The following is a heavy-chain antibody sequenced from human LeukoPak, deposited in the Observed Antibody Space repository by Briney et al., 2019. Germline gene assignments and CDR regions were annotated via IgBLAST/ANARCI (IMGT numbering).Heavy chain of an antibody. J-gene: IGHJ3*02. CDR1: GCTFTDYY. CDR2: VDPEDGET. Sequence: ATVKISCKVSGCTFTDYYMHWVQQAPGKGLEWMGLVDPEDGETIYAEKFQGRVTKTADTSTDTAYMELSSLRSEDTAVYYCATIEYSSSSRAFDIWGQGTMVTVSS. V-gene: IGHV1-69-2*01. CDR3: ATIEYSSSSRAFDI. D-gene: IGHD6-6*01.